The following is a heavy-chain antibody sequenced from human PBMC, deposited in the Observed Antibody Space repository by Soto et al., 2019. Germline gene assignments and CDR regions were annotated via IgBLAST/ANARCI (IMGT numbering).Heavy chain of an antibody. D-gene: IGHD4-17*01. CDR2: IAYDGNNK. CDR1: GFTFSGYG. J-gene: IGHJ4*02. V-gene: IGHV3-30*18. Sequence: QVQLVESGGGVVQPGRSLRLSCAASGFTFSGYGMHWVRQAPGKGLEWVAVIAYDGNNKFYADSVKGRVTISRDNSKKTVFLQMNSLRGGDTAVYYCAKDRYGDYVAPFDHWGQGTLVTVSS. CDR3: AKDRYGDYVAPFDH.